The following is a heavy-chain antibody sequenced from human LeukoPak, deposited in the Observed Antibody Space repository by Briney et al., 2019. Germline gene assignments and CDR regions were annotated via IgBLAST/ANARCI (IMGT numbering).Heavy chain of an antibody. CDR3: ARHQSYSSGWYLRGGYFDY. CDR2: IYYSGST. D-gene: IGHD6-19*01. Sequence: PSQTLSLTCTVSGGSISSGGYYWSWIRQHPGKGLEWIGYIYYSGSTNYNPSLKSRVTISVDTSKNQFSLKLSSVTAADTAVYYCARHQSYSSGWYLRGGYFDYWGQGTLVTVSS. CDR1: GGSISSGGYY. J-gene: IGHJ4*02. V-gene: IGHV4-31*03.